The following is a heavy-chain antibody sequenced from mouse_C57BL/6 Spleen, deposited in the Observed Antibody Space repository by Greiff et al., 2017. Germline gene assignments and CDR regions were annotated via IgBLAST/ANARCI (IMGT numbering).Heavy chain of an antibody. CDR2: IDPSDSET. CDR3: ARGGSYGAMDY. J-gene: IGHJ4*01. Sequence: QVQLKQPGAELVRPGSSVKLSCKASGYTFTSYWMHWVKQRPIQGLEWIGNIDPSDSETHYNQKFKDKATLTVDKSSSTAYMQLSSLTSEDSAVYYCARGGSYGAMDYWGQGTSVTVSS. D-gene: IGHD1-1*02. V-gene: IGHV1-52*01. CDR1: GYTFTSYW.